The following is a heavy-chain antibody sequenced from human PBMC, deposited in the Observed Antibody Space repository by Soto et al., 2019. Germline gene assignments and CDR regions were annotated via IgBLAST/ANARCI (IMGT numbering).Heavy chain of an antibody. J-gene: IGHJ3*02. CDR2: IYYSGST. CDR1: GGSISSYY. CDR3: ARETYYYDSSGYLPDAFDI. V-gene: IGHV4-59*01. Sequence: PSETLSLTCTVSGGSISSYYWSWIRQPPGKGLEWIGYIYYSGSTNYNPSLKSRVTISVDTSKNQFSLKLSSVTAADTAVYYCARETYYYDSSGYLPDAFDIWGQGTMVPVSS. D-gene: IGHD3-22*01.